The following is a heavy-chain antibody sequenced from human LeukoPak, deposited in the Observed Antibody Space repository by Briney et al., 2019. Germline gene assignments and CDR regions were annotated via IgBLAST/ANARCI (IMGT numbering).Heavy chain of an antibody. CDR3: ARSGYYGSGVGWFDP. Sequence: ASVKVSCKASGYTFTSYYMHWVRQAPGQGLAGMGWINPNSGGTNYAQKFQGRVTMTRDTSISTAYMELSRLRSDDTAAYFCARSGYYGSGVGWFDPWGQGTLVTVSS. D-gene: IGHD3-10*01. V-gene: IGHV1-2*02. CDR1: GYTFTSYY. CDR2: INPNSGGT. J-gene: IGHJ5*02.